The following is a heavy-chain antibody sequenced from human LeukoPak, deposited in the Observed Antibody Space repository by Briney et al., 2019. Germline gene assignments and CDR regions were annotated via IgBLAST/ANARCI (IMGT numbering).Heavy chain of an antibody. J-gene: IGHJ6*03. D-gene: IGHD6-19*01. V-gene: IGHV4-59*08. CDR3: ARTPRPGYSSGWYRGTGGNYYMDV. Sequence: SETLSLTCTVSGGSISSYYWGWIRQPPGKGLEWIGYIYYSGSTNYNPSLKSRVTISVDTSKNQFSLKLSSVTAADTAVYYCARTPRPGYSSGWYRGTGGNYYMDVWGKGTTVTVSS. CDR2: IYYSGST. CDR1: GGSISSYY.